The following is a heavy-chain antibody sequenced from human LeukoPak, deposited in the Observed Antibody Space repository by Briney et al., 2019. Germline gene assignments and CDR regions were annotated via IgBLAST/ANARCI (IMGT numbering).Heavy chain of an antibody. D-gene: IGHD3-10*01. V-gene: IGHV3-23*01. J-gene: IGHJ6*03. CDR1: GFTFSSYG. Sequence: GGTLRLSCAVSGFTFSSYGMSWVRQAPGKGLEWVSAISGSGGSTYYADSVKGRFTISRDNSKNTLYLQMKSLRAEDTAVYYCAKLPGSGSGSWYYYYYMDVWGKGTTVTISS. CDR3: AKLPGSGSGSWYYYYYMDV. CDR2: ISGSGGST.